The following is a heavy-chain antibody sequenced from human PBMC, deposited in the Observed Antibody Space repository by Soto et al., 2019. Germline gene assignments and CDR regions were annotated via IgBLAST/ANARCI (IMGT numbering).Heavy chain of an antibody. CDR3: AREGGVDTAMDRPLNYHYYYGMDV. Sequence: SQTLSLTCAISGDSVSSNSAAWNWIRQSPSRGLEWLGRTYYRSKWYNDYAVSVKSRITINPDTSKNQFSLQLNSVTPEDTAVYYCAREGGVDTAMDRPLNYHYYYGMDVWGQGTTVTVSS. CDR1: GDSVSSNSAA. V-gene: IGHV6-1*01. D-gene: IGHD5-18*01. CDR2: TYYRSKWYN. J-gene: IGHJ6*02.